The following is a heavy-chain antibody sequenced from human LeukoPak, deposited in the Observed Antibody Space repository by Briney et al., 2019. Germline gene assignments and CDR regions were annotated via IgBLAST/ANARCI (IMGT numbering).Heavy chain of an antibody. CDR3: ATLDSYYDNSERPLVPD. V-gene: IGHV1-24*01. D-gene: IGHD3-22*01. CDR2: FNREDDEA. Sequence: ASVKVSCNISGYTLTDFSMHWVRQAPGKGLEWMGGFNREDDEAIYAPHFQGRVSVTEDTSTDTAYMELSSLRSEDTAVYYCATLDSYYDNSERPLVPDWGQGTLVTVSS. CDR1: GYTLTDFS. J-gene: IGHJ4*02.